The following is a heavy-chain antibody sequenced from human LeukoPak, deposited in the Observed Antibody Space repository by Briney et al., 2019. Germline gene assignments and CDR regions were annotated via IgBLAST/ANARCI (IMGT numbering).Heavy chain of an antibody. CDR1: GFTFSSYG. Sequence: TGGSLRLSCAASGFTFSSYGMHRVRQAPGKGLEWVAVIWYDGSNKYYADSVKGRFTISRDNSKNTLYLQMNSLRAEDTAVYYCARGELRYFDWTDYWGQGTLVTVSS. J-gene: IGHJ4*02. D-gene: IGHD3-9*01. V-gene: IGHV3-33*01. CDR2: IWYDGSNK. CDR3: ARGELRYFDWTDY.